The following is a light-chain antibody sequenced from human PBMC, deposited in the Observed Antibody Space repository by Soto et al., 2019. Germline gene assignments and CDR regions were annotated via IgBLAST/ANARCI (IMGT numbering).Light chain of an antibody. CDR3: QQYNEWPWT. Sequence: EMVLTQSPATLSVSPGERATLSCRASQSVSSNLAWYQQKPGQAPRLLISGASPRATGIPARFSGSGSGTEFTLTISSLQSEDFAVYYCQQYNEWPWTFGQGTKVEIK. CDR2: GAS. CDR1: QSVSSN. J-gene: IGKJ1*01. V-gene: IGKV3-15*01.